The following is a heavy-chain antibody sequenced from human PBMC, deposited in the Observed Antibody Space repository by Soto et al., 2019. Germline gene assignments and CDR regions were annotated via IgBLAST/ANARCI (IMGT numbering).Heavy chain of an antibody. CDR3: TRTIAAAGIPEDNYYYYYMDV. CDR2: IRSKANSYAT. Sequence: GGSLRLSCAASGFTFSGSAMHWVRQASGKGLEWVGRIRSKANSYATAYAASVKGRFTISRDDSKNTAYLQMNSLKTEDTAVYYCTRTIAAAGIPEDNYYYYYMDVWGKGTTVTVSS. D-gene: IGHD6-13*01. V-gene: IGHV3-73*01. CDR1: GFTFSGSA. J-gene: IGHJ6*03.